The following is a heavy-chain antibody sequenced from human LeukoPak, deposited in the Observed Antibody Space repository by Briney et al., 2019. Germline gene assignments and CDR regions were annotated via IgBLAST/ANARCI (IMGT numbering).Heavy chain of an antibody. CDR3: ARDHSSSWYYGAFDI. CDR1: GYTFTSYG. CDR2: ISAYNGNT. J-gene: IGHJ3*02. Sequence: GASVKVSCKASGYTFTSYGISWVRQAPGQGLEWMGWISAYNGNTNYAQKLQGRVTMTTDTSTSTAYMELRSLRSDDTAVYYCARDHSSSWYYGAFDIWGQGTMVTVSS. D-gene: IGHD6-13*01. V-gene: IGHV1-18*01.